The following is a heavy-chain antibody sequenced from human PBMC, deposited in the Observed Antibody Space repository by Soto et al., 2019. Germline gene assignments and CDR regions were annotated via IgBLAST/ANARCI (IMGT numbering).Heavy chain of an antibody. V-gene: IGHV3-49*03. CDR2: IRSKAYGGTT. J-gene: IGHJ3*02. Sequence: GGSLRLSCTASGFTFGDYAMSWFRQAPGKGLEWVGFIRSKAYGGTTEYAASVKGRFTISRDDSKSIAYLQMNSLKTEDTAVYYCNRKGITIFGVFRFDIWGQGTMVTVSS. CDR3: NRKGITIFGVFRFDI. CDR1: GFTFGDYA. D-gene: IGHD3-3*01.